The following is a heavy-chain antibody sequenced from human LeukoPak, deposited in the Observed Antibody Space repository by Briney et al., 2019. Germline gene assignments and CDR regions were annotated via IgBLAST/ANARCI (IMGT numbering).Heavy chain of an antibody. D-gene: IGHD3-9*01. CDR2: IIPIFGTA. CDR1: GGTFSSYV. V-gene: IGHV1-69*06. CDR3: ARGSRARYDILTGYSPFDY. Sequence: SVKVSCKASGGTFSSYVISWVRQAPGQGLEWMGGIIPIFGTANYAQKFQGRVTITADKSTSTAYMELSSLRSEDTAVYYCARGSRARYDILTGYSPFDYWGQGTLVTVSS. J-gene: IGHJ4*02.